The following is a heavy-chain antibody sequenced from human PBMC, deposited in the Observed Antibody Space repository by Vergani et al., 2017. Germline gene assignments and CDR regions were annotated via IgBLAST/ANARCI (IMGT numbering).Heavy chain of an antibody. CDR3: ARDSXGYVWGSYEAWFDP. Sequence: QVQLQESGPGLVKPSETLALTCTVSGYSISSGYYWGWIRQPPGKGLEWIGSIYHSGSTYYNPSLKSRVTISVDTSKNQFSLKLSSVTAADTAVYHCARDSXGYVWGSYEAWFDPWGQGTLVTVSS. D-gene: IGHD3-16*01. J-gene: IGHJ5*02. V-gene: IGHV4-38-2*02. CDR1: GYSISSGYY. CDR2: IYHSGST.